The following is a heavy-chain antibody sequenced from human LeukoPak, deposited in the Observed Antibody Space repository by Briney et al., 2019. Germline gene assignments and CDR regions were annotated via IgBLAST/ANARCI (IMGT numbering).Heavy chain of an antibody. CDR2: MNPNSGNT. CDR1: GYTFTSYD. Sequence: ASVKVSCKASGYTFTSYDINWVRQATGQGLEWMGWMNPNSGNTDYAQKFQGRVTMTRNTSISTAYMELSSLRSEDTAVYYCARGVRRAVAGQYYFDYWGQGTLVTVSS. CDR3: ARGVRRAVAGQYYFDY. J-gene: IGHJ4*02. D-gene: IGHD6-19*01. V-gene: IGHV1-8*01.